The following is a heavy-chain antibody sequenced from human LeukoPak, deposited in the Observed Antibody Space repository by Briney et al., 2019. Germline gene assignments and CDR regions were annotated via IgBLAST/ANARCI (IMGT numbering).Heavy chain of an antibody. V-gene: IGHV3-30-3*01. J-gene: IGHJ3*02. CDR3: AREDGDYGAFDI. CDR1: GFTFSSYA. D-gene: IGHD4-17*01. CDR2: ISYDGSNK. Sequence: GGSLRLSCAASGFTFSSYAMHWVRQAPGKGLEWVAVISYDGSNKYYADSVKGRFTISRDNSKNTLYLQMNSLRAEDTAVYYCAREDGDYGAFDIWGQGTMVTVSS.